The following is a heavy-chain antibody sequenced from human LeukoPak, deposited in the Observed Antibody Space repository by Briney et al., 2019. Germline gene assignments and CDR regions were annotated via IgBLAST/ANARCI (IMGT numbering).Heavy chain of an antibody. J-gene: IGHJ4*03. Sequence: SETLSLTCAVYGGSFTCYYWSWIRQSPGKGLQWIAEVNHRGDTNYNPSVKGRFTISVDTSKNQFSLKVTSLTAADTAVYYCARGPTISETGYFDYWGQGTLVTVSS. D-gene: IGHD1-1*01. CDR1: GGSFTCYY. V-gene: IGHV4-34*01. CDR3: ARGPTISETGYFDY. CDR2: VNHRGDT.